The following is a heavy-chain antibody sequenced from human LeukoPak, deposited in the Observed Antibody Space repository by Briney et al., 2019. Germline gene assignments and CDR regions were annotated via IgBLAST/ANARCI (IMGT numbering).Heavy chain of an antibody. V-gene: IGHV4-4*07. CDR1: GGSISSYY. D-gene: IGHD3-10*01. Sequence: KSSETLSLTCTVSGGSISSYYWSWIRQPAGKGLEWIGRIYTSGSTNYSPSLKGRVTMSVDTSKNQFSLKLSSVTAADTAVYYCARFHYYYGSGWFDPWGQGTLVTVSS. CDR3: ARFHYYYGSGWFDP. J-gene: IGHJ5*02. CDR2: IYTSGST.